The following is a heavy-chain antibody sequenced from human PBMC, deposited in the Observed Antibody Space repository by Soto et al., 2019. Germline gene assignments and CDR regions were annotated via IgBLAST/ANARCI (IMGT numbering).Heavy chain of an antibody. D-gene: IGHD2-15*01. CDR1: GFTFRNAW. CDR2: IKNKFDGETT. V-gene: IGHV3-15*01. Sequence: GGSLRLSCTASGFTFRNAWMTWVRQAPGKGLEWVGQIKNKFDGETTDYAAPVKGRFTISRDNSNNTLYLQMNSLRAEDTAVYYCAKPGPKVVAAIVYFDYWSQGTLVTVS. J-gene: IGHJ4*02. CDR3: AKPGPKVVAAIVYFDY.